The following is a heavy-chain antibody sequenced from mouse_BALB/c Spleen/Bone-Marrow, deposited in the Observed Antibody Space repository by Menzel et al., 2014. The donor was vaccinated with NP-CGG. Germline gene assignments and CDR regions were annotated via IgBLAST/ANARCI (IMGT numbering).Heavy chain of an antibody. D-gene: IGHD2-4*01. Sequence: EVMLVESGGGLVQPGGSLKLSCAASGFTFSNYGMSWVRQTPDKRLEMIATVNVNGDRTYHPDSVKGRFTISRDNAKNTLSLQMSSLKSEDTAMYYCARGYDYSSWFAYWGQGTLVTVSA. CDR2: VNVNGDRT. V-gene: IGHV5-6-3*01. CDR1: GFTFSNYG. J-gene: IGHJ3*01. CDR3: ARGYDYSSWFAY.